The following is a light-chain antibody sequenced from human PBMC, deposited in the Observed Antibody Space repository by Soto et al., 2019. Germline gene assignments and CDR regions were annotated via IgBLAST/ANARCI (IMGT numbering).Light chain of an antibody. CDR2: DAS. J-gene: IGKJ1*01. CDR3: QQYNSYSRT. CDR1: QSISSW. V-gene: IGKV1-5*01. Sequence: DIQMTQSPSTLSASVGDRVTITCRASQSISSWLAGYQQKPGKAPKLLIYDASSLESGVQSRFSGSGSGTAFTLTISSRQPDDLATDYCQQYNSYSRTFGQGTKVEL.